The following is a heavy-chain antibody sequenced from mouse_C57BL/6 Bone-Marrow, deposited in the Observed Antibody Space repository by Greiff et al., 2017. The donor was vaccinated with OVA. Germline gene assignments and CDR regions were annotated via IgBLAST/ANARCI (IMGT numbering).Heavy chain of an antibody. Sequence: EVKLMESGGGLVKPGGSLKLSCAASGFTFSSYAMSWVRQTPEKRLEWVATISDGGNYTYYPDNVKGRFTISRDNAKNNLYLQMSHLKSEDTAMYYCARDSHYYGSSYGFAYWGQGTLVTVSA. D-gene: IGHD1-1*01. CDR2: ISDGGNYT. CDR1: GFTFSSYA. CDR3: ARDSHYYGSSYGFAY. J-gene: IGHJ3*01. V-gene: IGHV5-4*01.